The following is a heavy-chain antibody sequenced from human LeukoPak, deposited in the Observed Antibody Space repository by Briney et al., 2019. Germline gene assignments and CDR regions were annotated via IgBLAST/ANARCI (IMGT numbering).Heavy chain of an antibody. V-gene: IGHV3-21*01. CDR1: GFTFNSFG. D-gene: IGHD6-6*01. CDR2: ISSSSYI. Sequence: GGSLRLSCAASGFTFNSFGMSWVRQAPGKGLEWVSSISSSSYIYYADSVKGRFTISRDNAKNSLYLQMNSLRAEDTAVYYCASLFGSSSANWFDPWGQGTLVTVSS. CDR3: ASLFGSSSANWFDP. J-gene: IGHJ5*02.